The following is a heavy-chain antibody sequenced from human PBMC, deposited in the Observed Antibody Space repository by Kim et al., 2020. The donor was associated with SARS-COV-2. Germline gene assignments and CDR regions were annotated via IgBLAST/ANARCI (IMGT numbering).Heavy chain of an antibody. CDR2: IKQDGSEK. Sequence: GGSLRLSCAASGFTFSSYWMSWVRQAPGKGLEWVANIKQDGSEKYYVDSVKGRFTISRDNAKNSLYLQMNSLRAEDTAVYYCARQSSDDYGDYLDYWGQGTLVTVSS. CDR3: ARQSSDDYGDYLDY. J-gene: IGHJ4*02. CDR1: GFTFSSYW. D-gene: IGHD4-17*01. V-gene: IGHV3-7*03.